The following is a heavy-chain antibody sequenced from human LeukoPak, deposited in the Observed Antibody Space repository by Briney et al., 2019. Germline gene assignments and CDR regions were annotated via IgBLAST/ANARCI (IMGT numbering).Heavy chain of an antibody. Sequence: GRSLRLSCAASGFTFSSYAMHWVRQAPGKGLEWVAVISYDGSNKYYADSVKGRFTISRDNSKNTLYLQMNSLRAEDTAVYYCARGSFYDSSGYLHGMDVWGQGTTVTVSS. CDR1: GFTFSSYA. CDR2: ISYDGSNK. J-gene: IGHJ6*02. D-gene: IGHD3-22*01. CDR3: ARGSFYDSSGYLHGMDV. V-gene: IGHV3-30-3*01.